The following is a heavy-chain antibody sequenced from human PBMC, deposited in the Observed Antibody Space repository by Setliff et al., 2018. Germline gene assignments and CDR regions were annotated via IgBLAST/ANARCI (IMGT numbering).Heavy chain of an antibody. V-gene: IGHV4-59*03. CDR1: GVSIRGFY. CDR2: AFHTGKT. CDR3: ARGGCNSRSGYSAYYYDY. J-gene: IGHJ4*02. D-gene: IGHD3-3*01. Sequence: PSETLSLTCTVSGVSIRGFYWTWIRQSPKRGLEWLGYAFHTGKTDYNPSLMSRVIISIDMSRKQFSLKLSSVTAADTAMYFCARGGCNSRSGYSAYYYDYWGQGALVTVSS.